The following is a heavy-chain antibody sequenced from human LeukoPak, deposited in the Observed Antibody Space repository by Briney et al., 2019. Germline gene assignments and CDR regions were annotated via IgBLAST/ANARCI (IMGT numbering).Heavy chain of an antibody. CDR2: ILYSGNT. CDR3: SRYIRRRPQFDY. J-gene: IGHJ4*02. CDR1: GGSISSNDYY. V-gene: IGHV4-39*01. Sequence: SETLSLTCTVSGGSISSNDYYWGWIRPPPGKGLEWIGNILYSGNTSYHPSLKSRITIAVDTSKNQFSLKLSSVTAADTAVYYCSRYIRRRPQFDYWGQGTLVTVSS.